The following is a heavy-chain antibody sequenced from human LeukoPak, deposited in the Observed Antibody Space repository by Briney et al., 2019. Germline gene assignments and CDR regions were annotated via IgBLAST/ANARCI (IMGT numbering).Heavy chain of an antibody. V-gene: IGHV1-46*01. CDR3: AREYGSGSYYNAVLY. D-gene: IGHD3-10*01. Sequence: GASVKVSCKASGYTFTSYYMHWVRQAPGQGLEWMGIINPSGGSTSYAQKFQGRVTMTRDTSTSTVYMELSSLRSEDTAVYYCAREYGSGSYYNAVLYWGQGTLVTVSS. J-gene: IGHJ4*02. CDR1: GYTFTSYY. CDR2: INPSGGST.